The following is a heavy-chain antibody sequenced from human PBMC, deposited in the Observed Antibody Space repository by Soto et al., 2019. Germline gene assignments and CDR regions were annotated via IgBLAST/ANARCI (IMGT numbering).Heavy chain of an antibody. CDR2: ISFDGSNK. D-gene: IGHD2-21*01. J-gene: IGHJ6*02. CDR1: GFTFSSYG. Sequence: GGSLRLSCAASGFTFSSYGMHWVRQAPGKGLEWVAIISFDGSNKYYADSVKGRFTISRDTSNNTLYLQMNSLRAEDTAVYYCAKEGLDQNYYYYYGMDVWGQGTTVTVSS. CDR3: AKEGLDQNYYYYYGMDV. V-gene: IGHV3-30*18.